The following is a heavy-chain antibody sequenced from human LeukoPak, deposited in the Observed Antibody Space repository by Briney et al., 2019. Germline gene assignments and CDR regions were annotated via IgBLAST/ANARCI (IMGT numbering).Heavy chain of an antibody. CDR2: INAYNGNT. CDR3: ARVCSGGSCYPPGYFDY. J-gene: IGHJ4*02. Sequence: ASVKVSCKASGYTFTSYGISWVRQAPGQGLEWMGWINAYNGNTNYAQKLQGRVTMTTDTSTSTAYMELRSLRSDDTAVYYCARVCSGGSCYPPGYFDYWGQGTLVTVSS. D-gene: IGHD2-15*01. CDR1: GYTFTSYG. V-gene: IGHV1-18*01.